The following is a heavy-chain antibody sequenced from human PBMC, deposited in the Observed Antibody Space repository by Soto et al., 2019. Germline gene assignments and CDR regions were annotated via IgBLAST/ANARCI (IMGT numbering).Heavy chain of an antibody. CDR1: VFTFSYHY. CDR3: ARGSESKRDFDY. Sequence: PGGSLRLSCAVSVFTFSYHYMDWVRQAPGKGLEWVARSRNRANSYSTEYAASVKGRFSISRDDSKNSLYLHMNSLKTEDTAVYYCARGSESKRDFDYWGQGTLVTVSS. V-gene: IGHV3-72*01. J-gene: IGHJ4*02. CDR2: SRNRANSYST.